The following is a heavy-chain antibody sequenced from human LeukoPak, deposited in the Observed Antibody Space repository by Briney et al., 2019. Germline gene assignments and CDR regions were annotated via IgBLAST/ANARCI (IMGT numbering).Heavy chain of an antibody. J-gene: IGHJ4*02. V-gene: IGHV4-39*01. D-gene: IGHD4-17*01. CDR2: IYYSGST. CDR1: GGSISSSSYY. Sequence: SETLSLTCTVSGGSISSSSYYWGWIRQPPGKGLGWVGSIYYSGSTYYNPSLKSRVTISVDTSKNQFSLKLSSVTAADTAVYYCARSRGPNYGDYWYWGQGTLVTVSP. CDR3: ARSRGPNYGDYWY.